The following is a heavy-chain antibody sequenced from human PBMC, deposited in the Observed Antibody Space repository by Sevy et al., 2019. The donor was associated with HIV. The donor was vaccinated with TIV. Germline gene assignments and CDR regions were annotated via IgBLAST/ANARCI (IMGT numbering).Heavy chain of an antibody. J-gene: IGHJ3*02. CDR3: AILEYVSTSGAFDI. Sequence: GGSLRLSCAASGFTFSSHSMNWVRQAPGKGLEWASSISSSSSYIYYADSVKGRFTISRDNAKNSLYLQMNSLRAEDTAVYYCAILEYVSTSGAFDIWGQGTMVTVSS. D-gene: IGHD6-6*01. V-gene: IGHV3-21*01. CDR2: ISSSSSYI. CDR1: GFTFSSHS.